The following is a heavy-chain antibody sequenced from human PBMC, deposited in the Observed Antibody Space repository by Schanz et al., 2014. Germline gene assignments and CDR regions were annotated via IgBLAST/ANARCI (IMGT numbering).Heavy chain of an antibody. CDR2: INAHTGNT. V-gene: IGHV1-2*02. J-gene: IGHJ3*02. D-gene: IGHD3-10*01. CDR3: ARVHIATYHYNSPGAFDI. Sequence: QVQLVQSGAEVKKPGVSVKVSCKASGYTFTTYYIHWVRQAPGQGPELMGWINAHTGNTQYAQKLQGRVNMTRDTVTTTVHLELTRLRTDDTAIYYCARVHIATYHYNSPGAFDIWGQGTRVTVSS. CDR1: GYTFTTYY.